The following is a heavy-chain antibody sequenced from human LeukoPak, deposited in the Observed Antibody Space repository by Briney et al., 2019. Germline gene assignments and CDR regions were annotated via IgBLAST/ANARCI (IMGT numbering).Heavy chain of an antibody. CDR2: FDPEDGET. CDR3: ATGGVANWNDPYYFDY. V-gene: IGHV1-24*01. J-gene: IGHJ4*02. Sequence: ASVKVSCKLSGYTLTELSMHWVRQAPGKGLEWMGGFDPEDGETIYAQKFQGRVTMTEDTSTDTAYMELSSLRSEDTAVYYCATGGVANWNDPYYFDYWGQGTLVTVSS. D-gene: IGHD1-1*01. CDR1: GYTLTELS.